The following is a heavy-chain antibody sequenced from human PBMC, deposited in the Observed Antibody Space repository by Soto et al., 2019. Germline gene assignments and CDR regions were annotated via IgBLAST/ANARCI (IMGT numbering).Heavy chain of an antibody. D-gene: IGHD3-3*01. Sequence: SETLSLTCAVYGGSFSGYYWSWIRQPPGKGLEWIGEINHSGSTNYNPSLKSRVTISVDTSKNQFSLKLSSVTAADTAVYYCARARVAIFGVAPYYYYYGMDVWGQGTTVTVSS. CDR2: INHSGST. J-gene: IGHJ6*02. CDR1: GGSFSGYY. V-gene: IGHV4-34*01. CDR3: ARARVAIFGVAPYYYYYGMDV.